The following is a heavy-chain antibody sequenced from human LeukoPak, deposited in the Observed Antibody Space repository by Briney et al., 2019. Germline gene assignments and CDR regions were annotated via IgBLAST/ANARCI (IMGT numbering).Heavy chain of an antibody. CDR1: GYTFTGYY. CDR3: ARDGGDSSGWYERFDY. Sequence: ASVKVSCKASGYTFTGYYMHWVRQAPGQGLEWMGWINPNSGGTNYAQKFQGRVTMTRDTSISTAYMELSRLRSDDTAVYYCARDGGDSSGWYERFDYWGQGTLVTVSS. CDR2: INPNSGGT. V-gene: IGHV1-2*02. D-gene: IGHD6-19*01. J-gene: IGHJ4*02.